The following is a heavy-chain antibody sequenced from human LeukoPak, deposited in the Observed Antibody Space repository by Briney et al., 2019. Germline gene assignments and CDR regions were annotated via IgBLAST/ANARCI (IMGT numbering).Heavy chain of an antibody. CDR3: ARKCSGSYLSGTYYYYYMDV. CDR2: ISAYNGNT. Sequence: ASVKVSCKASGYTFTSYGISWVRQAPGQGLEWMGWISAYNGNTNYAQKLQGRVTMTTDTSTSTAYMELRSLRSDDTAVYYCARKCSGSYLSGTYYYYYMDVWGKGTTVNVSS. J-gene: IGHJ6*03. D-gene: IGHD1-26*01. CDR1: GYTFTSYG. V-gene: IGHV1-18*01.